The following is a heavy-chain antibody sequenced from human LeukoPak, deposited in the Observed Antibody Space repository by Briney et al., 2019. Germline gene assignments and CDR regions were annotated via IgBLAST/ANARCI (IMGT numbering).Heavy chain of an antibody. D-gene: IGHD2-15*01. CDR1: GYTFNRYA. Sequence: GASVKVSCKASGYTFNRYAMSWVRQAPGQGLEWIGWLNTDTGNPTYAQGFTGRFVFSLDTSVSTAYLQISSLKAEDTAVYYCARDRGGSPPDEFVWGQGTLVTVSS. J-gene: IGHJ4*02. CDR2: LNTDTGNP. V-gene: IGHV7-4-1*02. CDR3: ARDRGGSPPDEFV.